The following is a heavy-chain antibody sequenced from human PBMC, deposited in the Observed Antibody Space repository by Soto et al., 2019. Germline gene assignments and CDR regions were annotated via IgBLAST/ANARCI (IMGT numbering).Heavy chain of an antibody. V-gene: IGHV3-66*01. D-gene: IGHD3-10*01. CDR3: ARSRARNFDY. J-gene: IGHJ4*02. Sequence: GGSLRLSCAASGFTVSSNYMSWVRQAPGKGLEWVSVIYSGGSTYYADSVKGRFTISRDNSKNTLYLQMNSLRAEDTAVYYCARSRARNFDYWGQGTLGTVSS. CDR2: IYSGGST. CDR1: GFTVSSNY.